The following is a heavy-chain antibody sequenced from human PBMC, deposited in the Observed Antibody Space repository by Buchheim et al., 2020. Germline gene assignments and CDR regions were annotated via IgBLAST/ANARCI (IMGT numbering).Heavy chain of an antibody. J-gene: IGHJ4*02. D-gene: IGHD2-2*01. CDR2: IDTDGSST. Sequence: ELHLVESGGGLVEPGGSLRLSCAASGFTFSTYRMHWVRQPPGKGLVWVSRIDTDGSSTNYADSVKGRFTISRDNAKNTLYLKMNSLRAEDTAVYYCASAAMMTTGSFWGQGTL. V-gene: IGHV3-74*01. CDR3: ASAAMMTTGSF. CDR1: GFTFSTYR.